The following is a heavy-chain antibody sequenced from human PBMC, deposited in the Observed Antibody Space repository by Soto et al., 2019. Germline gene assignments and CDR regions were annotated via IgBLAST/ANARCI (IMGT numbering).Heavy chain of an antibody. D-gene: IGHD4-17*01. CDR3: ARTLYGDNVDY. CDR2: INAGNANT. V-gene: IGHV1-3*01. J-gene: IGHJ4*02. CDR1: RYSFTNYS. Sequence: ASVKVSCKASRYSFTNYSMHWVRQAPGQRLEWMGWINAGNANTKYSQKFQGRVTITRDTSASTAYMELSSLRSEDTAVYYCARTLYGDNVDYWGQGTLVTVSS.